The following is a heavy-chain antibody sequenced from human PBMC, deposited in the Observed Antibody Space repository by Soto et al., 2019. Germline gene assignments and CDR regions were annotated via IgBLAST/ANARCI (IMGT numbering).Heavy chain of an antibody. CDR3: ARKEYSSGWYSFG. J-gene: IGHJ4*02. Sequence: SVKVSCKASGGTFSSYAISWVQQAPGQGLEWMGGIIPIFGTANYAQKFQGRVTITADESTSTAYMELSSLRSEDTAVYYCARKEYSSGWYSFGWGQGTLVTISS. CDR2: IIPIFGTA. V-gene: IGHV1-69*13. CDR1: GGTFSSYA. D-gene: IGHD6-19*01.